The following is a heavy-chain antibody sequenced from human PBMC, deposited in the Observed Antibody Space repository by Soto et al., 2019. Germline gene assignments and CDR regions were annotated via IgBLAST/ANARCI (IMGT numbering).Heavy chain of an antibody. D-gene: IGHD6-13*01. CDR2: IIPIFGTA. V-gene: IGHV1-69*01. Sequence: QVQLVQSGAEVKKPGSSVKVSCKASGGTFSSYAISWVRQAPGQGLEWMGGIIPIFGTANYAQKFQGRVTINADESTSTAYMELSSLRADYTAVYYCARGLEQHPYYYYGMDVWGQGTTGNV. J-gene: IGHJ6*02. CDR3: ARGLEQHPYYYYGMDV. CDR1: GGTFSSYA.